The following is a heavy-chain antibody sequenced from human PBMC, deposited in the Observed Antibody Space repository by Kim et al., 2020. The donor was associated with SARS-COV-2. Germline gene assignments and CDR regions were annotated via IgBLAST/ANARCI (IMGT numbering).Heavy chain of an antibody. Sequence: GGSLRLSCAASGFTFDDYAMHRVRQPPGKGLEWVSGINWNSGSTGYADSVKSRFTISRDNARNSLHLEMNSLRADDTALYFSARDIAHYYGSGSYFGYWGQGTEVTVSS. J-gene: IGHJ4*02. V-gene: IGHV3-9*01. CDR1: GFTFDDYA. D-gene: IGHD3-10*01. CDR3: ARDIAHYYGSGSYFGY. CDR2: INWNSGST.